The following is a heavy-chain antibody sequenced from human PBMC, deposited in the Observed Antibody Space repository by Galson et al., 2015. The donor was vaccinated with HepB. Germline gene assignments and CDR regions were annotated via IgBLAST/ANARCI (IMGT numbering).Heavy chain of an antibody. Sequence: SVKVSCKASGGTFSSYAISWVRQAPGQGLEWMGGIIPIFGTANYAQKFQGRVTITADKSTSTAYMELSSLRSEDTAVYYCAREVKEHRDAFDIWGQGTMVTVSS. J-gene: IGHJ3*02. CDR2: IIPIFGTA. V-gene: IGHV1-69*06. CDR3: AREVKEHRDAFDI. CDR1: GGTFSSYA. D-gene: IGHD1/OR15-1a*01.